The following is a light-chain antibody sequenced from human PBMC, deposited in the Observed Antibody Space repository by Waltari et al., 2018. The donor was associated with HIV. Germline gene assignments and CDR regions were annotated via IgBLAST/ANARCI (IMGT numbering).Light chain of an antibody. V-gene: IGLV2-23*02. CDR1: SSDLGLYNL. CDR2: EVN. J-gene: IGLJ1*01. Sequence: QSALTQPASVSGSLGQSISISCGGSSSDLGLYNLVSWYQVSPGKAPKLIIHEVNKRSCWVSDCFSGSKAGKTASLTICVLQTEDDADYYCCSYAGYSNYFFGTGTKVTVL. CDR3: CSYAGYSNYF.